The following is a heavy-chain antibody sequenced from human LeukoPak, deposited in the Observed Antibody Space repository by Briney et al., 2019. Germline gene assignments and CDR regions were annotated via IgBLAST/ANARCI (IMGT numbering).Heavy chain of an antibody. CDR3: ARDQGYRIDY. CDR2: ISASGGST. J-gene: IGHJ4*02. CDR1: EFMFSIYS. Sequence: GGSLRLSCAASEFMFSIYSMSWVRQAPGKGLEWVSSISASGGSTSYADSMKGRFTISRDNAKDTLYLQMNSLRAEGTAVYYCARDQGYRIDYWGQGTLVTVSS. V-gene: IGHV3-23*01. D-gene: IGHD1-14*01.